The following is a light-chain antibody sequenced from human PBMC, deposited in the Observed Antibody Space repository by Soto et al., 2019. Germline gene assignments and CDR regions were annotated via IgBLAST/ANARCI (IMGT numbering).Light chain of an antibody. Sequence: DIVLTQSPDSLAVSLGERATINCKSSQSVLYSSNNKNYLAWYQQKPGQPPKLLIYWASTRESGVPDRFSGSGSGTDFTLSSSSLQAEDVAVYYCQQHYSTLTWTFGQGTKVEIK. CDR3: QQHYSTLTWT. V-gene: IGKV4-1*01. J-gene: IGKJ1*01. CDR1: QSVLYSSNNKNY. CDR2: WAS.